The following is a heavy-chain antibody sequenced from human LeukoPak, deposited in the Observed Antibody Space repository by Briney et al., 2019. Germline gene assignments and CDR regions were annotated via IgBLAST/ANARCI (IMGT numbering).Heavy chain of an antibody. V-gene: IGHV3-23*01. CDR1: GFSFSSYA. Sequence: GGSLRLSCAASGFSFSSYAMSWVRQAPGKGLEWVSAVSGSGGSTYYADSVKGRFTISRDNSKNTLYLQMNSLRAEDTAVYYCAKDMISWNYYGSGSPFDPWGQGTLVTVSS. J-gene: IGHJ5*02. CDR3: AKDMISWNYYGSGSPFDP. D-gene: IGHD3-10*01. CDR2: VSGSGGST.